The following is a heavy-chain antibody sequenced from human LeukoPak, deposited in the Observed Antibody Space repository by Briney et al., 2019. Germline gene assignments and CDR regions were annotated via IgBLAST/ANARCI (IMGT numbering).Heavy chain of an antibody. CDR3: ARDPGPYCTTTSCYVDY. V-gene: IGHV4-59*01. Sequence: SETLSLTCTVSGASISSYYWSWIRQPPGKGLEWIGCIYYSGYTNYNPSLKSRGTMSVDTSKNQFSLKVSSVTAADTAVYYCARDPGPYCTTTSCYVDYWGRGTLVTVSS. D-gene: IGHD2-2*01. CDR2: IYYSGYT. CDR1: GASISSYY. J-gene: IGHJ4*02.